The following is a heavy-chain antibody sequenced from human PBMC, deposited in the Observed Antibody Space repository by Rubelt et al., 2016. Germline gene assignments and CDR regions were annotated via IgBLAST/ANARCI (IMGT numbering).Heavy chain of an antibody. CDR1: GFSLSASGVG. V-gene: IGHV2-70*12. CDR2: IDWDADK. Sequence: QITLKESGPTLVKPTQTLTLTCTFSGFSLSASGVGVGWIRQPPGKALEWLARIDWDADKYYSTSLKTRPTISKDTSNNQVVLTMTNMDLVDTATYYGARGKYYSGSYYFDYWGQGTLVTVSS. CDR3: ARGKYYSGSYYFDY. J-gene: IGHJ4*02. D-gene: IGHD3-10*01.